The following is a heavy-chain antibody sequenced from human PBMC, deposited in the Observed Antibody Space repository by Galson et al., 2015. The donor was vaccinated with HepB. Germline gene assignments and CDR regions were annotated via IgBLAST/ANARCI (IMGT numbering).Heavy chain of an antibody. CDR1: GFTFSSYW. D-gene: IGHD3-22*01. J-gene: IGHJ3*02. CDR3: ARDRLTMIVVAIFDI. V-gene: IGHV3-48*04. CDR2: ISSSGSTI. Sequence: SLRLSCAASGFTFSSYWMHWVRQAPGKGLEWVSYISSSGSTIYYADSVKGRFTISRDNAKNSLYLQMNSLRAEDTAVYYCARDRLTMIVVAIFDIWGQGTMVTVSS.